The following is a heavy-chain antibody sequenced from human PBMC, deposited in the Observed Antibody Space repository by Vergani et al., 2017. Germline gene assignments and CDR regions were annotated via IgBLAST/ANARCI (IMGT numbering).Heavy chain of an antibody. Sequence: QVQLQESGPGLVKPSQTLSLTCTVSGASISSGSYYWSWIRQPAGKGLEWIGRIYTSGSTNYNPSLKSRVTISVYTSKNQFSLILSSVTAADTAVYYCAREPGFDYWGQGTLVTVSS. J-gene: IGHJ4*02. V-gene: IGHV4-61*02. CDR2: IYTSGST. CDR3: AREPGFDY. CDR1: GASISSGSYY.